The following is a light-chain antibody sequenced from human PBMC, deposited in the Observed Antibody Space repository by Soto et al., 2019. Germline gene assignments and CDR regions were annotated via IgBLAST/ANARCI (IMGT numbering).Light chain of an antibody. CDR1: SSDVGGYNY. CDR3: SSYADSNKV. CDR2: EVN. J-gene: IGLJ3*02. Sequence: QSVLTQPPSASGSPGQSVTISCTGTSSDVGGYNYVSWYQQYPGKAPKLMIYEVNKRPSGVPDRFSGSKSGNTASLTVSGLQAEDEADYYCSSYADSNKVFGGGTQLTVL. V-gene: IGLV2-8*01.